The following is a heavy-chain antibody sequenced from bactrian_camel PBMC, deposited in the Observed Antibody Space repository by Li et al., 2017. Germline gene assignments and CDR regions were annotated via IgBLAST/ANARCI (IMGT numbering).Heavy chain of an antibody. V-gene: IGHV3S53*01. J-gene: IGHJ4*01. Sequence: VQLVESGGGSVQAGGSLRLSCEVSRGFASSYCMAWFRQVPGQEREGVATIQADRETTYTDSVKGRFTISQDNAKNTLYLQMNSLKPEDTGMYYCAARRRVCSPGSKLFTYWGQGTQVTVS. CDR2: IQADRET. CDR3: AARRRVCSPGSKLFTY. CDR1: RGFASSYC. D-gene: IGHD2*01.